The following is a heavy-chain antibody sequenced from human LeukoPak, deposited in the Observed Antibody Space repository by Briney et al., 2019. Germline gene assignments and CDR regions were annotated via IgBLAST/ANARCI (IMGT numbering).Heavy chain of an antibody. CDR1: GYTFTGYY. V-gene: IGHV1-46*01. D-gene: IGHD3-3*01. CDR2: INPSGGST. Sequence: ASVKVSCKASGYTFTGYYMHSVRQAPGQGLEWMGIINPSGGSTSYAQKFQGRVTMTRDMSTSTVYMELSSLRSEDTAVYYCARVGIDFWSGYSPNYWFDPWGQGTLVTVSS. J-gene: IGHJ5*02. CDR3: ARVGIDFWSGYSPNYWFDP.